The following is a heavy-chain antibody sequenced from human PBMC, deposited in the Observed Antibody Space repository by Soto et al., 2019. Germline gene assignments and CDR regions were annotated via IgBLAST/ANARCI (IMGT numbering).Heavy chain of an antibody. D-gene: IGHD3-3*01. J-gene: IGHJ4*02. CDR1: GGSISKYY. CDR2: IYSSGTT. Sequence: SETLSLTCTVSGGSISKYYWSWIRQPPGKGLEWIGYIYSSGTTNYIPSLKSRVTISVDTSKNQFSLKLSSVTAADTAVYYCARMGFWSGYSTFDYWGQGTLVTVS. CDR3: ARMGFWSGYSTFDY. V-gene: IGHV4-59*01.